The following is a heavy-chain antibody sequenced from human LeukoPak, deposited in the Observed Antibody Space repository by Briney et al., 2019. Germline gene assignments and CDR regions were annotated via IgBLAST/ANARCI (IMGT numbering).Heavy chain of an antibody. V-gene: IGHV3-23*01. D-gene: IGHD6-6*01. Sequence: PGGSLRLSCAASGFTFSSYWMNWARQAPGKGLEWVSAISGSGGSTYYADSVKGRFTISRDNSKNTLYLQMNSLRAEDTAVYYCAKAPPGIAAREVYFDYWGQGTLVTVSS. CDR1: GFTFSSYW. J-gene: IGHJ4*02. CDR3: AKAPPGIAAREVYFDY. CDR2: ISGSGGST.